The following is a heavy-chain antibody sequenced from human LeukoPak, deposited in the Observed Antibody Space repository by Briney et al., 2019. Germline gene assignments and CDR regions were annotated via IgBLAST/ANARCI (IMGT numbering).Heavy chain of an antibody. J-gene: IGHJ6*03. V-gene: IGHV3-30*02. CDR1: GFTPRSLR. Sequence: AGSLRFSSAASGFTPRSLRMHRLRPAPGILLLLVGFLLSVGIDKYYSVSVKGVFTISSDNSLNTLYLQMNSLRADDTAVYYCAKNYGYYYMDVWGKGTTVTVSS. CDR3: AKNYGYYYMDV. D-gene: IGHD3-10*01. CDR2: LLSVGIDK.